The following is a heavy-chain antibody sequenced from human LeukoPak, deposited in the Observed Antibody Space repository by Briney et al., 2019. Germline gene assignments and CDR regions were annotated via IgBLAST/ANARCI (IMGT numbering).Heavy chain of an antibody. J-gene: IGHJ5*02. CDR1: GGPISSYY. CDR3: ARAAYAGLRGWFDP. V-gene: IGHV4-59*01. Sequence: PSETLSLTCTVSGGPISSYYWSWIRQPPGKGLEWIGYIYYSGSTNYNPSLKSRVTISVDTSKNQFSLKLSSVTAADTAVYYCARAAYAGLRGWFDPWGQGTLVTVSS. D-gene: IGHD5/OR15-5a*01. CDR2: IYYSGST.